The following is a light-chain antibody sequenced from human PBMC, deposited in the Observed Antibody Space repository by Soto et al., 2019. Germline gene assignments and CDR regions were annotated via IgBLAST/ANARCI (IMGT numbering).Light chain of an antibody. V-gene: IGLV2-14*03. J-gene: IGLJ1*01. CDR2: GVT. Sequence: QSALTQPASVSGSPGQSISIPCTGTSSDIGAFNFVSWYQQHPGKAPKVLIYGVTNRPSGVDYRFSGSKSGNTASLIISGLRPEDEAAYYCSSFTSARNRIFGTGTKLTVL. CDR3: SSFTSARNRI. CDR1: SSDIGAFNF.